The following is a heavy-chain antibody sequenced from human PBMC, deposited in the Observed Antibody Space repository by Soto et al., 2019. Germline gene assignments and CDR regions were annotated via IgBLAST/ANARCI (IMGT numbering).Heavy chain of an antibody. CDR3: ARDPCSGGSCFHYYYGMDV. V-gene: IGHV3-33*01. CDR2: IWYDGSNK. CDR1: GFTFSSYG. J-gene: IGHJ6*02. D-gene: IGHD2-15*01. Sequence: GGSLRLSCAASGFTFSSYGMHWVRQAPGKGLEWVAVIWYDGSNKYYADSVKGRFTISRDNSKNTLYLQMNSLRAEDTAVYYCARDPCSGGSCFHYYYGMDVWGQGTTVTVSS.